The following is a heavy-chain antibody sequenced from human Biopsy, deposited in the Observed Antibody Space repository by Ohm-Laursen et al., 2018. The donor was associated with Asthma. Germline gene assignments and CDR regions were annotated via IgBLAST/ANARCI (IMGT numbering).Heavy chain of an antibody. V-gene: IGHV1-69*13. D-gene: IGHD6-19*01. Sequence: PVKVSCKPPGGTFSNFAISWVRQAPGQGLEWLGGIMTVFGTTNYAQKFQGRVTITADESTSTAYMEVTSLRSEDTAIYYCARCQVGYSSGWSLLLKKIYYSGMDVWGQGTAVTVSS. CDR2: IMTVFGTT. CDR1: GGTFSNFA. CDR3: ARCQVGYSSGWSLLLKKIYYSGMDV. J-gene: IGHJ6*02.